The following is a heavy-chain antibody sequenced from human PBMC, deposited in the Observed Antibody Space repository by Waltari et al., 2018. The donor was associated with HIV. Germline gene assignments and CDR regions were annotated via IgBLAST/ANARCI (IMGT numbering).Heavy chain of an antibody. CDR3: ARHGGGYHYGWYFDL. V-gene: IGHV3-53*01. Sequence: EVQLVESGGGLIQPGGSLRLSCAASGFTVNDHYMSWVRQAPGKGLEWVSVIYSGGTTYSAASVKGRFTISRDDSKNTVYLQLNSLRAEDTAIYYCARHGGGYHYGWYFDLWGRGTLVTVSS. J-gene: IGHJ2*01. CDR1: GFTVNDHY. CDR2: IYSGGTT. D-gene: IGHD3-22*01.